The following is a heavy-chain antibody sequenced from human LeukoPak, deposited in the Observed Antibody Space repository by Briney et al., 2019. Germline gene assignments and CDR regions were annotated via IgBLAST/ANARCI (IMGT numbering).Heavy chain of an antibody. D-gene: IGHD1-26*01. CDR3: ARGVNSGNYNYWYFDL. J-gene: IGHJ2*01. CDR2: ISSSGSTI. Sequence: GGSLRLSCAASGFTFSDYYMNWFRQAPGKGLEWVSYISSSGSTIYYADSVKGRFTISRGNAKNFLYLQMNSLRDEDTAVYYCARGVNSGNYNYWYFDLWGRGTLGSVSS. CDR1: GFTFSDYY. V-gene: IGHV3-11*04.